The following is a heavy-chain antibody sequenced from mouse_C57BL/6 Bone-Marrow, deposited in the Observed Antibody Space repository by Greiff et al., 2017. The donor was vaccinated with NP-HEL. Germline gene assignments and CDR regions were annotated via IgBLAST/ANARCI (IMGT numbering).Heavy chain of an antibody. CDR3: ARGLNAMDY. Sequence: GKVVESEGGLVQPGSSMKLSCTASGFTFSDYYMAWVRQVPEKGLEWVANIYYDGSSTYYLDSLKSRFIISRDNAKNILYLQMSSLKSEDTATYYCARGLNAMDYWGQGTSVTVSS. J-gene: IGHJ4*01. CDR2: IYYDGSST. V-gene: IGHV5-16*01. CDR1: GFTFSDYY.